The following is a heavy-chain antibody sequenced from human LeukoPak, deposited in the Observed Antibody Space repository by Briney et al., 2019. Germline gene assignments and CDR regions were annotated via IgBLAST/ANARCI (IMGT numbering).Heavy chain of an antibody. CDR3: ARGAYEAAAGWYFDL. CDR2: IYSGGST. D-gene: IGHD6-13*01. Sequence: GGSLRLSCAVSGISVRSNFMTWVRQAPGKGLGWVSVIYSGGSTYYGDSVKGRFTISRDNSKNTLYLQMSSLSAEDTAVYYCARGAYEAAAGWYFDLWGRGTLVTVSS. V-gene: IGHV3-53*01. J-gene: IGHJ2*01. CDR1: GISVRSNF.